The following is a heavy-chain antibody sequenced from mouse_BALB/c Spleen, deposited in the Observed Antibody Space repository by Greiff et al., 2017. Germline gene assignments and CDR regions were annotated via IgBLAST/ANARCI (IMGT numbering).Heavy chain of an antibody. CDR2: IDPSDSYT. CDR3: TRRNAGYYAMDY. Sequence: QVQLQQPGAELVKPGASVKMSCKASGYTFTSYWMHWVKQRPGQGLEWIGVIDPSDSYTSYNQKFKGKATLTVDTSSSTAYMQLSSLTSEDSAVYYCTRRNAGYYAMDYWGQGTSVTVSS. V-gene: IGHV1S127*01. CDR1: GYTFTSYW. J-gene: IGHJ4*01.